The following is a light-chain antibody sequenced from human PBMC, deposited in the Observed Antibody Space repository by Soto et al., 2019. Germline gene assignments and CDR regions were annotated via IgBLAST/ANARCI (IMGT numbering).Light chain of an antibody. J-gene: IGKJ5*01. CDR2: AAS. Sequence: DIQMTQSPSSVSASVGERGTITCRSSENISTWLAWYQQKPGEAPKLLIYAASSLQSGVPPRFSDSGSDTDIPLTISSLQPEDFATYYCKHDDSFTRGSVAQGTR. CDR3: KHDDSFTRGS. CDR1: ENISTW. V-gene: IGKV1-12*01.